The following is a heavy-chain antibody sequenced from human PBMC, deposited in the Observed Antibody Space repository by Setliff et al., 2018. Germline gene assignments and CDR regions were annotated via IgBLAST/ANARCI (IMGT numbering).Heavy chain of an antibody. CDR3: ARRWNFGPYGSGIHDGFDR. CDR2: INLYGST. Sequence: SETLSLTCAVFDGSFSDNYWTWIRQPQGKGRGWIGEINLYGSTQSRSSLKSRVTMSVDTSKNQFSLKLSSETAADTAVYYCARRWNFGPYGSGIHDGFDRWGQGTMVTVSS. CDR1: DGSFSDNY. D-gene: IGHD3-10*01. J-gene: IGHJ3*02. V-gene: IGHV4-34*01.